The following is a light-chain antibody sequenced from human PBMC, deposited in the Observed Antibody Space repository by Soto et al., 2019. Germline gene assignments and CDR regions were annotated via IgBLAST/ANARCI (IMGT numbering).Light chain of an antibody. CDR3: QFFHSAPFT. V-gene: IGKV1-27*01. CDR1: QAITNY. J-gene: IGKJ3*01. CDR2: AAS. Sequence: DIQMTQSPSSLSASVGDRVTITCRASQAITNYLAWYQQKPGQVTHLIIYAASTLQYTVHFITSSRFRASGSGTDFTLTISILQPQDFATYYCQFFHSAPFTFGHGTIVDI.